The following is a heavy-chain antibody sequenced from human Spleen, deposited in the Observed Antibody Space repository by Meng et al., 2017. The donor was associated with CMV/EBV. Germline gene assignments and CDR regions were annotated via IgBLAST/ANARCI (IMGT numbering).Heavy chain of an antibody. Sequence: GSLRLSCVVSDGSVSSNNWWSWVRQSPGKGLEWIGEIYHSGSVNYNPSLESRVTISVDKSKNEFSLKLTSVTAADTAIYYCARQTYNYGWNMDVWGQGTTVTVSS. J-gene: IGHJ6*02. CDR3: ARQTYNYGWNMDV. CDR2: IYHSGSV. D-gene: IGHD3-10*01. CDR1: DGSVSSNNW. V-gene: IGHV4-4*02.